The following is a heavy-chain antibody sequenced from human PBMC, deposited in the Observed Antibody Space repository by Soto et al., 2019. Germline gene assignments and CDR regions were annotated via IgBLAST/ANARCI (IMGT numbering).Heavy chain of an antibody. D-gene: IGHD6-13*01. J-gene: IGHJ4*02. Sequence: GASVKVSCKASGYTFTTYAMHWVRQAPGQRLEWMGWINAGNGATKYSQDFQDRVTIARDTSANTAFMELSSLTSEDTAVYYCARGSAAAGPYYFDYWAQRTPVTVSS. V-gene: IGHV1-3*01. CDR2: INAGNGAT. CDR1: GYTFTTYA. CDR3: ARGSAAAGPYYFDY.